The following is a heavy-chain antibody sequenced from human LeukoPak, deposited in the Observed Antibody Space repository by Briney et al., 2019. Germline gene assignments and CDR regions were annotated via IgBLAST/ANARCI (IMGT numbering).Heavy chain of an antibody. J-gene: IGHJ6*02. CDR3: APSIVATHYYGMDV. V-gene: IGHV4-39*07. CDR2: IYYSGST. CDR1: GGSISSSSYY. D-gene: IGHD5-12*01. Sequence: SETLSLTCTVSGGSISSSSYYWGWIRQPPGRGLEWIGSIYYSGSTYHNPSLKSRVTISVDTSKNQFSLKLSSVTAADTAVYYCAPSIVATHYYGMDVWGQGITVTVSS.